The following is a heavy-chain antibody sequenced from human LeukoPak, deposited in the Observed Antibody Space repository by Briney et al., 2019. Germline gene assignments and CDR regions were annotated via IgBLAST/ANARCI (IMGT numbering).Heavy chain of an antibody. J-gene: IGHJ3*02. Sequence: SQTLSLTCTVSGGSISSGSYYWSWIRQPARKGLEWIGRIYTSGSTNYNPSLKSRVTISVDTSKNQFSLKLSSVTAADTAVYYCARVGGSGGYAFDIWGQGTMVTVSS. V-gene: IGHV4-61*02. CDR3: ARVGGSGGYAFDI. CDR1: GGSISSGSYY. CDR2: IYTSGST. D-gene: IGHD1-26*01.